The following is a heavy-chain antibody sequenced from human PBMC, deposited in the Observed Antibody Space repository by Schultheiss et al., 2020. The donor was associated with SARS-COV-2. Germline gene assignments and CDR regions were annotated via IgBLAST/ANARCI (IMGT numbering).Heavy chain of an antibody. Sequence: SVKVSCKASGGTFSSYAISWVRQAPGQGLEWMGRIIPILGIANYAQKFQGRVTLTRDTSITTAYMELSSLRSDDTAVYYCARLQVAGTGLDPWGQGTLVTVSS. CDR2: IIPILGIA. D-gene: IGHD6-19*01. J-gene: IGHJ5*02. V-gene: IGHV1-69*04. CDR3: ARLQVAGTGLDP. CDR1: GGTFSSYA.